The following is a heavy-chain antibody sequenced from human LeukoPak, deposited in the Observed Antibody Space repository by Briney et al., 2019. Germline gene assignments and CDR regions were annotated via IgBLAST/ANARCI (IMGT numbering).Heavy chain of an antibody. J-gene: IGHJ6*03. D-gene: IGHD3-10*01. V-gene: IGHV4-34*01. Sequence: SETLSLTCAVYGGSFSGYYWSWIRQPPGKGLEWIGEINHSGSTNYNPSLKSRVSISVDTSKNQFSLKLSSVTAADTAVYYCARDSPYYYGSGSATYYMDVWGKGTTVTIS. CDR1: GGSFSGYY. CDR3: ARDSPYYYGSGSATYYMDV. CDR2: INHSGST.